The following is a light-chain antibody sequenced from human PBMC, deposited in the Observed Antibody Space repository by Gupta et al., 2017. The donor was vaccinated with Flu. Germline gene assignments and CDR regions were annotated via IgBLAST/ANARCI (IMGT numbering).Light chain of an antibody. V-gene: IGLV2-14*01. CDR2: EVS. CDR3: SSYTISGTLV. CDR1: SSDVDAYNY. Sequence: QSALTQPASVSGSPGQSITISCTGTSSDVDAYNYVSWYQQHPGKAPKLMISEVSNRPSGVSNRFSGSKSGNTASLTISGLQAEDEADYYCSSYTISGTLVFGGGTKLTVL. J-gene: IGLJ3*02.